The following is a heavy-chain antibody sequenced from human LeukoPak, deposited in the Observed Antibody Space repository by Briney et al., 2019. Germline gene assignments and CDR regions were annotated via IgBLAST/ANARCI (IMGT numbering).Heavy chain of an antibody. CDR3: AREGIAAAGTFDY. J-gene: IGHJ4*02. D-gene: IGHD6-13*01. Sequence: ASVTVSCKASGYTFTGYYMHWVRQAPGQGLEWMGWINPNSGGTNYAQKFQGRVTMTRDTSISTAYMELSRLRSDDTAVYYCAREGIAAAGTFDYWGQGTLVTVSS. CDR1: GYTFTGYY. V-gene: IGHV1-2*02. CDR2: INPNSGGT.